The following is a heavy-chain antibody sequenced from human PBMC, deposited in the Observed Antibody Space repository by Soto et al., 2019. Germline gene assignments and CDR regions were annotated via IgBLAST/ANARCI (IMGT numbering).Heavy chain of an antibody. Sequence: QVQLVQSGPEVKKPGSSVKVSCKASGGTFSDSLTSWVRQAPGQGLEWMGGIVPIFGKANLAEKFQDRVTITADESTSTAYMKLCSLRSEDTAVYYCARGRDGSNYYFDYWGQGTLVTVSS. CDR3: ARGRDGSNYYFDY. J-gene: IGHJ4*02. D-gene: IGHD3-10*01. V-gene: IGHV1-69*01. CDR2: IVPIFGKA. CDR1: GGTFSDSL.